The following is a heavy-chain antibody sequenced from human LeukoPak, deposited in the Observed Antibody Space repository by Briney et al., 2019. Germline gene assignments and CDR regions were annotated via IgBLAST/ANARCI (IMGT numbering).Heavy chain of an antibody. V-gene: IGHV3-30*04. CDR3: VSGEFRV. Sequence: PGRSLRLSCAVSGFTFSRYTMHWVRQAPGKGLEWVTVISEDGTNKFYAESVKGRFTVSRDNSKNMLLLQMNSLRREDTAVYYCVSGEFRVWGQGTLVTVSS. J-gene: IGHJ4*02. D-gene: IGHD2-21*01. CDR2: ISEDGTNK. CDR1: GFTFSRYT.